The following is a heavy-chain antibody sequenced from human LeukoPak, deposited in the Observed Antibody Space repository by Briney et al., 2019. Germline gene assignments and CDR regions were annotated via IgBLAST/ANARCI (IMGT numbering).Heavy chain of an antibody. V-gene: IGHV3-23*01. CDR2: ISGSGGST. Sequence: PGGSLRLSSAASGFTFSSYAMSWVRQAPGTGLEWVSAISGSGGSTYYADSVKGRFTISRDNSKNTLYLQMNSLRAEDTAVYYCAKNLVGNHYFDYWGQGTLVTVSS. D-gene: IGHD1-14*01. J-gene: IGHJ4*02. CDR1: GFTFSSYA. CDR3: AKNLVGNHYFDY.